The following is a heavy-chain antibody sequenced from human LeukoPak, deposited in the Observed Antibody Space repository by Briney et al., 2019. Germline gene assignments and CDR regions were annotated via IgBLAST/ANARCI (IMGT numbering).Heavy chain of an antibody. J-gene: IGHJ3*02. Sequence: GASVKVSCKASGGTFISYATSWVRQAPGQGLEWMGGIIPIFGTANYAQKFQGRVTITADESTSTAYMELSSLRSEDTAVYYCATPSTPIVGAKEDAFDIWGQGTMVTVSS. CDR3: ATPSTPIVGAKEDAFDI. CDR1: GGTFISYA. V-gene: IGHV1-69*13. D-gene: IGHD1-26*01. CDR2: IIPIFGTA.